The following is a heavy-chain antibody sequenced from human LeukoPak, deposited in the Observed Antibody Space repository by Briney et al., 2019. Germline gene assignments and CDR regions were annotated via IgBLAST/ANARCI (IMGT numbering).Heavy chain of an antibody. D-gene: IGHD3-22*01. CDR3: ARGSFDYYDSSGQASDVFDV. V-gene: IGHV3-11*01. CDR2: INSDADSI. Sequence: GGSLRLSCAASGFTFNDYYMSWIRQAPGKGLEWVSYINSDADSIYYANSVKGRFTISRDNTKKSLYLQMNSLGAEDTAMYYCARGSFDYYDSSGQASDVFDVWGQGTIVTVSS. J-gene: IGHJ3*01. CDR1: GFTFNDYY.